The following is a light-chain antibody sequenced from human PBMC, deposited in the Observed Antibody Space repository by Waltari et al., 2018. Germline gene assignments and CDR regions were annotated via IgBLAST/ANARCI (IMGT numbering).Light chain of an antibody. CDR3: QHYDSYSAT. J-gene: IGKJ3*01. Sequence: DIQMTQSPSTLSASVGASVTITCRASQSIPRWLAWYQQKPGKAPKLLIYKASILESGVPSRFSGGGSGTEFTLTISSLQPDDFATYYCQHYDSYSATFGRGTKIEIK. CDR1: QSIPRW. CDR2: KAS. V-gene: IGKV1-5*03.